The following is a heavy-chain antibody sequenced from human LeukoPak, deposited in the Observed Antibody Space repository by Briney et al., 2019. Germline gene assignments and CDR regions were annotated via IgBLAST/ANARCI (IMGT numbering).Heavy chain of an antibody. Sequence: GGSLRLSCAASGFTFSSFSMNWVRQAPGKELEWVSTISSSSNSYIFYADSVKGRFTISRDNAKNSLFLQMNSLTAEDTAVYYCARVVSGSTPPYYFDTWGQGTLVTVSS. CDR2: ISSSSNSYI. CDR1: GFTFSSFS. CDR3: ARVVSGSTPPYYFDT. J-gene: IGHJ4*02. V-gene: IGHV3-21*01. D-gene: IGHD1-26*01.